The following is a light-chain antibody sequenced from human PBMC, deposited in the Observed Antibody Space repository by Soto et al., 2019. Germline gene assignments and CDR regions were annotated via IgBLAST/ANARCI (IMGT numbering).Light chain of an antibody. V-gene: IGLV2-11*01. Sequence: QSALTQPRSVSGSPGQSVAISCTGIGGFDFVSWYQQYPDKAPKLMIYDVTNRPSGVPDRFSASKSGDTASLTSSGLQAEDEADYYCCSYTGSYSVFGGGTKLTVL. CDR1: GGFDF. CDR2: DVT. CDR3: CSYTGSYSV. J-gene: IGLJ3*02.